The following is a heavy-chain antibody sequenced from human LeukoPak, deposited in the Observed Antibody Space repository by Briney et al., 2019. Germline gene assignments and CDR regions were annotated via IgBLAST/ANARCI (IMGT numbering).Heavy chain of an antibody. CDR1: GYTLTRYD. V-gene: IGHV1-8*01. CDR3: ATPAGIAARTLN. CDR2: MNPNSGNT. D-gene: IGHD6-6*01. J-gene: IGHJ4*02. Sequence: ASVKVSCKASGYTLTRYDINGVRQATGQGVEWMGWMNPNSGNTGYAQKFQGRVTMTRNTSISTAYMELSSLRSEDTAVYYCATPAGIAARTLNWGEGTLGTASS.